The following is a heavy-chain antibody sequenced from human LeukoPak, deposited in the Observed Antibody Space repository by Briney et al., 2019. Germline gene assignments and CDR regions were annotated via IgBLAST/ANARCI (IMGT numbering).Heavy chain of an antibody. Sequence: SETLSLTCTVSGYSINSGYYWSWIRQPPGKRLEWIGSIYYSGSTYSNPTLKSRLTISVDTSKNQFSLKLSSVTAADTAVYYCASHYRVGFDYWGQGTLVTVSS. D-gene: IGHD1-26*01. CDR3: ASHYRVGFDY. J-gene: IGHJ4*02. V-gene: IGHV4-38-2*02. CDR1: GYSINSGYY. CDR2: IYYSGST.